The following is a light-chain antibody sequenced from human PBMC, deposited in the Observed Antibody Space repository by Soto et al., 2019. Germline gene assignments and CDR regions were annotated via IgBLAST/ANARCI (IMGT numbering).Light chain of an antibody. J-gene: IGKJ4*01. CDR3: QQSYSTPLT. Sequence: DIQMTQSPSSLSASVGDRVTITCRASQIISSYLNWYQQKPRKAPKLLIYAASSLQSGVPSRCSGSGSGTDFTLTISSLQPEDFATYYCQQSYSTPLTFGGGTKVDIK. CDR1: QIISSY. CDR2: AAS. V-gene: IGKV1-39*01.